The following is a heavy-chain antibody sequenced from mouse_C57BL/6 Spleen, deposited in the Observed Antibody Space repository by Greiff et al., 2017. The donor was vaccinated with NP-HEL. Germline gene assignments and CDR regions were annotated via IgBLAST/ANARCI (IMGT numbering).Heavy chain of an antibody. V-gene: IGHV5-4*01. CDR3: ARDPQYFDV. CDR1: GFTFSSYA. CDR2: ISDGGSYT. Sequence: EVKVVESGGGLVKPGGSLKLSCAASGFTFSSYAMSWVRQTPEKRLEWVATISDGGSYTYYPDNVKGRFTISRDNAKNNLYLQMSHLKSEDTAMYYCARDPQYFDVWGTGTTVTVSS. J-gene: IGHJ1*03.